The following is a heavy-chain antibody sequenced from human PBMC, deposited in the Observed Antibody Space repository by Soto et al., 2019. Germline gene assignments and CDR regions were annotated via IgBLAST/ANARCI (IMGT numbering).Heavy chain of an antibody. CDR2: IYYSGST. CDR1: GGSVSSGSYY. J-gene: IGHJ4*02. CDR3: ARGKYSSSPVVDY. D-gene: IGHD6-6*01. Sequence: SETLSLTCTVSGGSVSSGSYYWSWIRQPPGKGLEWIGYIYYSGSTNYNPSLKSRVTISVDTSKNQFSLRLSSVTAADTAVYYCARGKYSSSPVVDYWGQGTLVTVSS. V-gene: IGHV4-61*01.